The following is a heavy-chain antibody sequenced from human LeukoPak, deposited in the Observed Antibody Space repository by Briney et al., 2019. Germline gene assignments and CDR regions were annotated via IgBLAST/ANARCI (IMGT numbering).Heavy chain of an antibody. V-gene: IGHV3-30*02. CDR3: AKGYGSGSYYTLAGGY. J-gene: IGHJ4*02. CDR2: IRYDGSNK. D-gene: IGHD3-10*01. Sequence: GGSLRLSCAASGFTFSSYGMHWVCQAPGKGLEWVAFIRYDGSNKYYADSVKGRFTISRDNSKNTLYLQMNSLRAEDTAVYYCAKGYGSGSYYTLAGGYWGQGTLVTVSS. CDR1: GFTFSSYG.